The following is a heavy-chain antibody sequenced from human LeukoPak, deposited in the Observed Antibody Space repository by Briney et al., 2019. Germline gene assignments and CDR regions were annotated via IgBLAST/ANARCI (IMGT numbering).Heavy chain of an antibody. CDR1: GDSINNDNW. Sequence: SETLSLTCVVSGDSINNDNWWTWVRLTPGTGLEWIGEIHHTGQTNYNPSLKSRITLSVDSSKNQFSLNVRSLTAADTAVYYCARAWATAGPFPDHWGQGTLVTVSS. D-gene: IGHD6-19*01. J-gene: IGHJ4*02. CDR3: ARAWATAGPFPDH. V-gene: IGHV4-55*08. CDR2: IHHTGQT.